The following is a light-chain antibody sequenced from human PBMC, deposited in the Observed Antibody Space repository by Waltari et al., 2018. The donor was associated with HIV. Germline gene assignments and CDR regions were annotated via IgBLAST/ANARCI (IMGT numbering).Light chain of an antibody. J-gene: IGLJ2*01. CDR2: DVY. CDR1: SSDVGAYEY. CDR3: SSYAGSKNRVV. Sequence: QSALTQSPSASGSPGQAVTISCTGTSSDVGAYEYVSWYRQHPGKAPKLMIYDVYKRPSGVPDRFSGSKSGNTASPTVSGLQAEDEATYYCSSYAGSKNRVVFGGGTFLTVL. V-gene: IGLV2-8*01.